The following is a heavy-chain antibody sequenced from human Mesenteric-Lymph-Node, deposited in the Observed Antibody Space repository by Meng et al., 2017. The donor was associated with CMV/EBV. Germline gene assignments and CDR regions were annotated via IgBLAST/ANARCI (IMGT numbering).Heavy chain of an antibody. D-gene: IGHD2-2*01. CDR1: GGSIISSDFF. Sequence: GSLRLSCTVSGGSIISSDFFWGWIRQPPGKGLEWIGSIFYSGSTFYNPSLQSRLTISLDTSKNQFSLRLNSVTAADTAVYYCARVPRIVVVPAANGFDYWGQGTLVTVSS. V-gene: IGHV4-39*07. CDR3: ARVPRIVVVPAANGFDY. CDR2: IFYSGST. J-gene: IGHJ4*02.